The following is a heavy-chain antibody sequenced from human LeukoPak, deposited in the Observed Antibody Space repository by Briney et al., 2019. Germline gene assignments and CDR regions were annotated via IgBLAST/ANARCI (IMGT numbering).Heavy chain of an antibody. J-gene: IGHJ5*02. D-gene: IGHD6-19*01. Sequence: SETLSLTCTVSGGPISSSSYYWGWIRQPPGKGLEWIGSIYYSGSTYYNPSLKSRVTISVDTSKNQFSLKLSSVTAADTAVYYCARLGSSGWYTNYWFDPWGQGTLVTVSS. V-gene: IGHV4-39*01. CDR2: IYYSGST. CDR1: GGPISSSSYY. CDR3: ARLGSSGWYTNYWFDP.